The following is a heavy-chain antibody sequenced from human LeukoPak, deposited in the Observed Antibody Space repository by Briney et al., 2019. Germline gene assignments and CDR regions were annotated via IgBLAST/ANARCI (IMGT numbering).Heavy chain of an antibody. CDR3: ARDGARDAFDV. CDR2: INPNSAVT. CDR1: GYTFTGYY. Sequence: ASVKVSRKASGYTFTGYYMHWARQTPGQGLEWMGWINPNSAVTNYAQKFQGRVTMTRDTSISTAYMELSRLRSDDTAVYYCARDGARDAFDVWGQGTMVTVSS. J-gene: IGHJ3*01. D-gene: IGHD4-17*01. V-gene: IGHV1-2*02.